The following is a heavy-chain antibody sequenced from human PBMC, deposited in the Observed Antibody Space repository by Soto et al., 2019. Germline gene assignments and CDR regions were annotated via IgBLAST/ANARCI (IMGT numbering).Heavy chain of an antibody. CDR1: GGSISSGDYY. Sequence: TLSLTCTVSGGSISSGDYYWSWISQPPGKGLEWIGYIYYSGSTYYNPSLKSRVTISVDTSKNQFSLKLSSVTAADTAVYYCASRRGYSGYDRAFDYWGQGTLVTVSS. CDR2: IYYSGST. CDR3: ASRRGYSGYDRAFDY. J-gene: IGHJ4*02. V-gene: IGHV4-30-4*01. D-gene: IGHD5-12*01.